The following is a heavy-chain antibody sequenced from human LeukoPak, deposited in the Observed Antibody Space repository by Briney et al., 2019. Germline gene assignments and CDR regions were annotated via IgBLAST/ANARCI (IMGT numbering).Heavy chain of an antibody. CDR1: GGSFSGYY. CDR3: ARLYSSSWYLVDY. CDR2: INHSGGT. D-gene: IGHD6-13*01. V-gene: IGHV4-34*01. J-gene: IGHJ4*02. Sequence: SETLSLTCAVYGGSFSGYYWSWIRQPPGKGLEWIGEINHSGGTNYNPSLKSRVTISVDTSKNQFSLKLSSVTAADTAVYYCARLYSSSWYLVDYWGQGTLVTVSP.